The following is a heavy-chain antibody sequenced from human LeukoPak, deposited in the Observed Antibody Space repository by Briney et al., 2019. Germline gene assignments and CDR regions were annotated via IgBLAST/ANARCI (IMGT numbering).Heavy chain of an antibody. CDR3: ARDWHTGPYSSSWFDP. V-gene: IGHV3-21*04. J-gene: IGHJ5*02. CDR1: GFTFSSYS. CDR2: ISSSSYI. Sequence: PGGSLRLSCAASGFTFSSYSMNWVRQAPGKGLEWVSSISSSSYIYYADSVKGRFTISRDNAKNSLYLQMNSLRAEDTAVYYCARDWHTGPYSSSWFDPWGQGTLVTVSS. D-gene: IGHD6-13*01.